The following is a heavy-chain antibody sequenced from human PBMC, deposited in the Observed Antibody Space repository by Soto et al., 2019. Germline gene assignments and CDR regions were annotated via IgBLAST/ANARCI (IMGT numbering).Heavy chain of an antibody. CDR3: AKGWKAEGCDY. CDR1: GFTFSSNA. V-gene: IGHV3-23*01. D-gene: IGHD1-1*01. Sequence: EVQLLESGGGLVQPGGSLRLSCAASGFTFSSNAMTWVRQAPGKGLEWVSSISGSCGSTYYADSAKGRVTISRDNSKNTLYRQKNSLRAEDTAVEYCAKGWKAEGCDYWGQGILVTVSS. CDR2: ISGSCGST. J-gene: IGHJ4*02.